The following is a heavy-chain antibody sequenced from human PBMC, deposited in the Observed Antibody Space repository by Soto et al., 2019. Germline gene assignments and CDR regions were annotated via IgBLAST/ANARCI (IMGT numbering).Heavy chain of an antibody. J-gene: IGHJ4*02. D-gene: IGHD6-19*01. CDR1: GFTFSNYA. CDR3: AGHDSSGWYSDLDY. CDR2: ISYDGSNK. Sequence: QVQLVESGGGVVQPGRSLRLSCAASGFTFSNYAMHWVRQAPGKGLEWVAVISYDGSNKYYADSVKGRFTISRDNSKNTLYLQMNSLRAEDTAVYYYAGHDSSGWYSDLDYWGKGTLVTVSS. V-gene: IGHV3-30-3*01.